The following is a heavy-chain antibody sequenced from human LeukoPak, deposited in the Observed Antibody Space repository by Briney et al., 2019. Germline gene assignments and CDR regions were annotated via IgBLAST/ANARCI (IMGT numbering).Heavy chain of an antibody. D-gene: IGHD5-18*01. Sequence: PGGSLRLSCAASGFTFSSYSMNWVRQAPGKGLEWVSSISSSSSYIYYADSVKGRFTISRDNAKNSLYLQMNSLRAEDTAVYYCARDQGYSYGYSWNWFDPWGQGTLVTVS. V-gene: IGHV3-21*01. CDR2: ISSSSSYI. J-gene: IGHJ5*02. CDR1: GFTFSSYS. CDR3: ARDQGYSYGYSWNWFDP.